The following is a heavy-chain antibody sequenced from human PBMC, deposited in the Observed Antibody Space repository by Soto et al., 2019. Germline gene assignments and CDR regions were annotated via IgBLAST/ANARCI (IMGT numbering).Heavy chain of an antibody. D-gene: IGHD6-6*01. Sequence: ASVKVSCKASGGTFSSYAISWVRQAPGQGLEWMGGIIPIFGTANYAQKFQGRVTITADESTSTAYMELSSLRSEDTAVYYCARAIAARPGYYYGMDVWGQGTTVTVSS. CDR2: IIPIFGTA. CDR3: ARAIAARPGYYYGMDV. V-gene: IGHV1-69*13. CDR1: GGTFSSYA. J-gene: IGHJ6*02.